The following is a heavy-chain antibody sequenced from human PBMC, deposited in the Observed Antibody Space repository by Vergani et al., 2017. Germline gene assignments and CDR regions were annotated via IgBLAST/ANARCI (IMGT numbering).Heavy chain of an antibody. Sequence: QVQVVQSGAEVKKSGASVKVPCKTSGYTFSNYYMHWVRQAPGQGLEWMGIINPSGGHTKYAQKFQGRVTMTRDTSTSTVYMELSSLRSEDTAIYYCARGDYGILTGYRYWGQGTLVTVSA. V-gene: IGHV1-46*03. CDR2: INPSGGHT. D-gene: IGHD3-9*01. CDR1: GYTFSNYY. CDR3: ARGDYGILTGYRY. J-gene: IGHJ4*02.